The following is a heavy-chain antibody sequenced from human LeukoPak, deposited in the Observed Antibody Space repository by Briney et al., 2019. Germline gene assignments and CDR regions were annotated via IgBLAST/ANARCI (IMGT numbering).Heavy chain of an antibody. Sequence: GGSLRLSCAASGFTFSSYGMHWVRQAPGKGLEWVAVISYDGSNKYYADSVKGRFTISRDNSKNTLYLQMNSLRAEDTAVYYCAKHPSLRGEYFQHWGQGPLVTVSS. CDR1: GFTFSSYG. CDR2: ISYDGSNK. V-gene: IGHV3-30*18. J-gene: IGHJ1*01. D-gene: IGHD4-17*01. CDR3: AKHPSLRGEYFQH.